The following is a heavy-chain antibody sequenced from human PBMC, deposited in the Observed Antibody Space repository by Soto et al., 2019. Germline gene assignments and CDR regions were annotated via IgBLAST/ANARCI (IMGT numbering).Heavy chain of an antibody. CDR1: GFTFSSYG. Sequence: GGSLRLSCAASGFTFSSYGMHWVRQAPGKGLEWVAVIWYDGSNKYYADSVKGRFTISRDNSKNTLYLQMNSLRAEDTAVYYCARDPGYCSSTSCSPAYYYYMDVWGKGTTVTVFS. D-gene: IGHD2-2*01. CDR3: ARDPGYCSSTSCSPAYYYYMDV. CDR2: IWYDGSNK. J-gene: IGHJ6*03. V-gene: IGHV3-33*01.